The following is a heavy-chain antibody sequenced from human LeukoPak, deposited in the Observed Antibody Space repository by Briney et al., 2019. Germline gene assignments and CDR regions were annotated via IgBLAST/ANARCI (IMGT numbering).Heavy chain of an antibody. CDR2: INSDGSST. D-gene: IGHD6-19*01. Sequence: GGSLRLSCAASGFTLSSYWMHWVRQAPGKGLVWVSRINSDGSSTSYADSVNGRFTISRDNTKNTLYLQMNSLRAEDTAVYYCARVPNGWFAFDIWGQGTMVTVSS. J-gene: IGHJ3*02. CDR3: ARVPNGWFAFDI. CDR1: GFTLSSYW. V-gene: IGHV3-74*01.